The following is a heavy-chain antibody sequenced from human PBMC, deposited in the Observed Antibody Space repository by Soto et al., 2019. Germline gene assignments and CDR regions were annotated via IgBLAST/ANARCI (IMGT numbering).Heavy chain of an antibody. Sequence: PSETLSLTCAVYGGSFSGYYWSWIRQPPGKGLEWIGEINHSGSTNYNPSLKSRVTISVDTSKNQFSLKLSSVTAADTAVYYCARGPRVAAAGTPPTLYYYYYGMDVRGQGTTVTVSS. CDR3: ARGPRVAAAGTPPTLYYYYYGMDV. D-gene: IGHD6-13*01. J-gene: IGHJ6*02. CDR2: INHSGST. V-gene: IGHV4-34*01. CDR1: GGSFSGYY.